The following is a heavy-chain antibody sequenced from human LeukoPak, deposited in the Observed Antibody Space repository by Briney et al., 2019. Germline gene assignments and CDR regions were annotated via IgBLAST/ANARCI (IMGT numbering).Heavy chain of an antibody. Sequence: GASVKVSCKASGYTLTSYDINWVRQATGQGLEWMGWMNPNSGNTGYAQKFQGRVTITRNTSISTAYMELSSLRSEDTAVYYCAREGSSSWLPFDYWGQGTLVTVSS. CDR3: AREGSSSWLPFDY. J-gene: IGHJ4*02. V-gene: IGHV1-8*03. CDR2: MNPNSGNT. D-gene: IGHD6-13*01. CDR1: GYTLTSYD.